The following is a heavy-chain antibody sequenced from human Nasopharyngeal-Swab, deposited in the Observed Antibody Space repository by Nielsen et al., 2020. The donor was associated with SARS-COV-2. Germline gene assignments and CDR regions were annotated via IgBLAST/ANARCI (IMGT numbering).Heavy chain of an antibody. CDR2: INPNSGGT. Sequence: ASVKVSCKACGYTFTGYYMHWVRQAPGQGLEWMGWINPNSGGTNYAQKFQGRVTMTRDTSISTAYMELSRLRSDDTAVYYCARAKYSGYEVYYWGQGTLVTVSS. D-gene: IGHD5-12*01. CDR3: ARAKYSGYEVYY. V-gene: IGHV1-2*02. J-gene: IGHJ4*02. CDR1: GYTFTGYY.